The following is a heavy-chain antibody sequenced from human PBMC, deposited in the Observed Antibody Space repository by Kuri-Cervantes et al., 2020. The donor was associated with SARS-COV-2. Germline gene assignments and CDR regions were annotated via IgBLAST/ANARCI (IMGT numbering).Heavy chain of an antibody. J-gene: IGHJ4*02. CDR1: GYSISSGYY. Sequence: SETLSLTCTVSGYSISSGYYWGWIRQPPGKGLEWIGSIYHSGSTYYNPSLESRVTISVDTSKNQSSLKLSSVTAADTAVYYCARDPTGLQYYFDYWGQGTLVTVSS. V-gene: IGHV4-38-2*02. D-gene: IGHD4-11*01. CDR2: IYHSGST. CDR3: ARDPTGLQYYFDY.